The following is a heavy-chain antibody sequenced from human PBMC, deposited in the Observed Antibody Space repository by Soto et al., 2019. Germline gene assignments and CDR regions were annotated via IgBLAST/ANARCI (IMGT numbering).Heavy chain of an antibody. Sequence: GGSLRLSCGASGVSFSNAWMSWVRQAPGKGLEWVGRIKSKSDGGTTDYAAPVKGRFTISRDDSENTLYLQRNSMKTEDTAVYYCTTIPVAHPSWGLGTLVPVSS. CDR3: TTIPVAHPS. V-gene: IGHV3-15*01. CDR2: IKSKSDGGTT. J-gene: IGHJ1*01. D-gene: IGHD2-21*01. CDR1: GVSFSNAW.